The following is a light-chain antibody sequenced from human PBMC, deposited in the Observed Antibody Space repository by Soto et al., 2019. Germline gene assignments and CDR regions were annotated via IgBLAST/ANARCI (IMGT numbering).Light chain of an antibody. CDR3: QQYYSAPPYT. J-gene: IGKJ2*01. Sequence: DIVMTQSPDSLAVSLGERATINCKSSQSVLYSSNNKKYLAWYQQKPGQPPQLPIYWASTRESGVPDRFSGSGSGTDFTLTISILQAEDVAVYYCQQYYSAPPYTFGQGTKLEIK. CDR1: QSVLYSSNNKKY. CDR2: WAS. V-gene: IGKV4-1*01.